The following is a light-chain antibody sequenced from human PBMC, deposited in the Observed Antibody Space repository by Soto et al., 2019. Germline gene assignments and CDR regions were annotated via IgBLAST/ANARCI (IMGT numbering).Light chain of an antibody. Sequence: DIQMTQSPSSLSASLGDRVNITCQASQDISNNLNWYQQKPGKPPKVLIHDASDLETGVRSRFSGSGSVTDFTFTISILQPKDIATYYCQQYDNLPLTFGGGTKVEIK. J-gene: IGKJ4*01. CDR2: DAS. CDR1: QDISNN. V-gene: IGKV1-33*01. CDR3: QQYDNLPLT.